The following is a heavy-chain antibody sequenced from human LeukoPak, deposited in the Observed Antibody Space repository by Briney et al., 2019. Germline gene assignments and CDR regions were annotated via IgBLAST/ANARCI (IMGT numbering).Heavy chain of an antibody. CDR1: GYTFTKYG. CDR2: ISAYNGDI. J-gene: IGHJ3*02. CDR3: ARESGSDAFDI. V-gene: IGHV1-18*01. Sequence: GASVKVSCKASGYTFTKYGVSWVRQAPGQGLEWMGWISAYNGDIKYAQRGKGRVTMTTDTSPSTVYMELRSLRSDDTAVYYCARESGSDAFDIWGQGTMVTVSS.